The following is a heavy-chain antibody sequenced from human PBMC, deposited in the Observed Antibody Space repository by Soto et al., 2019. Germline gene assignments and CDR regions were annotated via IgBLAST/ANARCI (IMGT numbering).Heavy chain of an antibody. CDR2: MNPNSGNT. CDR3: ARGPFAGSAVGWYFDL. J-gene: IGHJ2*01. D-gene: IGHD6-25*01. Sequence: QVQLVQSGAEVKKPGASVKVSCKASGYTFTSYDINWVRQATGQGLEWMGWMNPNSGNTGYAQKFPGRVTMTRKTSISTAYMELSSLRSEDTAVYYCARGPFAGSAVGWYFDLWGRGTLVTVSS. CDR1: GYTFTSYD. V-gene: IGHV1-8*01.